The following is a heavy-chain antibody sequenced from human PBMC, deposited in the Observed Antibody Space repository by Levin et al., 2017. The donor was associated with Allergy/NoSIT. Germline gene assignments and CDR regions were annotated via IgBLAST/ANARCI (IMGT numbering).Heavy chain of an antibody. D-gene: IGHD5-12*01. CDR2: TYYRSKWYN. V-gene: IGHV6-1*01. Sequence: SQTLSLTCAISGDSVSSNSAAWNWIRQSPSRGLEWLGRTYYRSKWYNDYAVSVKSRITINPDTSKNQFSLQLNSVTPEDTAVYYCARDAPGRYDIVATSLAFDYWGQGTLVTVSS. J-gene: IGHJ4*02. CDR1: GDSVSSNSAA. CDR3: ARDAPGRYDIVATSLAFDY.